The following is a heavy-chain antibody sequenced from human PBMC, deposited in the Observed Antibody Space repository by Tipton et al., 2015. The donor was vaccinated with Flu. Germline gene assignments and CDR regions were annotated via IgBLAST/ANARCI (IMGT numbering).Heavy chain of an antibody. CDR2: ISGSGGST. D-gene: IGHD6-13*01. Sequence: SLRLSCAASGFTFSSYAMSWVRQAPGKGLEWVSAISGSGGSTYYADSVKGRFTISRDNSKNTLYLQMNSLRAEDTAVYYCAKVGAASYYYYYMDVWGKGTTVTVSS. CDR1: GFTFSSYA. V-gene: IGHV3-23*01. CDR3: AKVGAASYYYYYMDV. J-gene: IGHJ6*03.